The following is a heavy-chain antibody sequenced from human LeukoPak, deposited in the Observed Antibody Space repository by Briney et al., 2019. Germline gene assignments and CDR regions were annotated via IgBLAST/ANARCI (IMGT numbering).Heavy chain of an antibody. CDR1: GYTFTSYG. CDR3: ARDSDRYYYYYMDV. CDR2: ISAYNGNT. V-gene: IGHV1-18*01. D-gene: IGHD2-21*02. J-gene: IGHJ6*03. Sequence: ASVKVSCKASGYTFTSYGISWVRQAPGQGLEWMGWISAYNGNTNYAQKLQGRVTMTTDTSTSTAYMELRSLRSDDTAVYYCARDSDRYYYYYMDVWGKGTTVTVSS.